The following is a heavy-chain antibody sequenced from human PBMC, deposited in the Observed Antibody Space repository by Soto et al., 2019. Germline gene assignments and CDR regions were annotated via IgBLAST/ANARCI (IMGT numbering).Heavy chain of an antibody. CDR3: ARDSEAGNQQFDY. Sequence: EVQLVESGGGLVKPGGSLRLSCAASGFTFSSYSMNWVRQAPGKGLEWVSSISSSSSYIYYADSVKGRFTISRDNAKNSLYLQMNSLRAEDTAVYYCARDSEAGNQQFDYRGQGTLVTVSS. J-gene: IGHJ4*02. CDR2: ISSSSSYI. CDR1: GFTFSSYS. D-gene: IGHD1-1*01. V-gene: IGHV3-21*01.